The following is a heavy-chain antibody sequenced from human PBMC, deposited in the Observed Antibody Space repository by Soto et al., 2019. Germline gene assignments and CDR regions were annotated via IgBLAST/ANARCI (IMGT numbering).Heavy chain of an antibody. CDR1: GGSISSGGYY. V-gene: IGHV4-31*01. CDR3: ARASRLLSECGGDCYSPAYGMDV. Sequence: QVQLQDSGPGLVKPSQTLSLTCTVSGGSISSGGYYWSWIRQHPGKGLAWIGYIYYSGSTYYNPSLKSQVAISVDTSKNQFSLKLSSVTDADTAVYYCARASRLLSECGGDCYSPAYGMDVWGQGTTVTVSS. CDR2: IYYSGST. D-gene: IGHD2-21*02. J-gene: IGHJ6*02.